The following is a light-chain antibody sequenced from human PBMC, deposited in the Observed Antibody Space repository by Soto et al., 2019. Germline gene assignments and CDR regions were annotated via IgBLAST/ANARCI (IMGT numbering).Light chain of an antibody. J-gene: IGKJ1*01. CDR3: QQYNSYPET. CDR2: DAS. V-gene: IGKV1-5*01. CDR1: QGISSW. Sequence: DIQITHSPSTLSASVCNRPTITRPASQGISSWLAWYQQKPGKAPKLLIYDASSLESGVPSRFSGSGSGTEFTLTISSLQPDDFATYYCQQYNSYPETFGQGTKVDIK.